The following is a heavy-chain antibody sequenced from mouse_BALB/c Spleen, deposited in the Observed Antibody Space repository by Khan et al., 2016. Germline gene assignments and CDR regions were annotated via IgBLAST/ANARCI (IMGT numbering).Heavy chain of an antibody. D-gene: IGHD1-1*01. V-gene: IGHV9-3-1*01. CDR3: ARCRYYYGSSRYFDV. Sequence: QFQLVQSGPELKKPGKTVKISCKASGYTFTNYGMNWVKQAPGKGLKWMGWINTYSGESTYADDFKGRFAFSLETSANTAYLQINNLKNENTATYCCARCRYYYGSSRYFDVWGAGTTVTVSS. J-gene: IGHJ1*01. CDR2: INTYSGES. CDR1: GYTFTNYG.